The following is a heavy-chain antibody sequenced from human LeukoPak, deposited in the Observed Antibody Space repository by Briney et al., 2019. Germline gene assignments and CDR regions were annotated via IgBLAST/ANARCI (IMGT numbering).Heavy chain of an antibody. CDR1: GYTFTGYY. J-gene: IGHJ6*03. CDR2: INPNSGGT. CDR3: ARDAAAYYYYYMDV. Sequence: ASVKVSCKASGYTFTGYYMHWVRQAPGQGLEWMGWINPNSGGTNYAQKFQGRVTMTRDTSIGTAYMELSRLRSDDTAVYYCARDAAAYYYYYMDVWGKGTTVTVSS. V-gene: IGHV1-2*02. D-gene: IGHD6-25*01.